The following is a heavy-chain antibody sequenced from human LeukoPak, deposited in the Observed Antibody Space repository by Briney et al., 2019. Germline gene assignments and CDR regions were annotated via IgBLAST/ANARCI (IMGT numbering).Heavy chain of an antibody. J-gene: IGHJ4*02. D-gene: IGHD1-26*01. CDR2: VYYSGNS. V-gene: IGHV4-39*07. CDR3: ARGGSYHLPGDY. CDR1: GASISSGRNY. Sequence: SETLSLTCSVSGASISSGRNYWGWIRQSPGKGLEWIGSVYYSGNSYYNPSLKSRVTISVDTSKNQFSLKLSSVTAADTAVYYCARGGSYHLPGDYWGQGTLVTVSS.